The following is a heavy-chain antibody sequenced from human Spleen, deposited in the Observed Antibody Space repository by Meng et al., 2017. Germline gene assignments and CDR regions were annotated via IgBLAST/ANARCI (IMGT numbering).Heavy chain of an antibody. CDR3: VKDKTWYSSDFDY. CDR1: GFTFRSYV. CDR2: ISPDGSGT. J-gene: IGHJ4*02. Sequence: GESLKISCVGSGFTFRSYVMHWVRQAPGKGLESVSAISPDGSGTYYADSVKGRFTISRDNAKNSLYLQMNSLRAEDTALYYCVKDKTWYSSDFDYRGQGTLVTVSS. D-gene: IGHD6-19*01. V-gene: IGHV3-64D*06.